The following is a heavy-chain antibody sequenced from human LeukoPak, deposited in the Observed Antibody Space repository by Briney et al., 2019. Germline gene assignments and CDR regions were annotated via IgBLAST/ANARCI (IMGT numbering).Heavy chain of an antibody. Sequence: GGSLRLSCVASGFMFSDYAMHWVRQAPGKGLEYVSAISTDGSSTFHAYSVKGRFTISRDNSKNTLYLQMGSLRAEDMAVYYCARDRAYGSRGWFFDYYDYWGQGTLVTVSS. V-gene: IGHV3-64*01. CDR3: ARDRAYGSRGWFFDYYDY. CDR2: ISTDGSST. CDR1: GFMFSDYA. J-gene: IGHJ4*02. D-gene: IGHD6-19*01.